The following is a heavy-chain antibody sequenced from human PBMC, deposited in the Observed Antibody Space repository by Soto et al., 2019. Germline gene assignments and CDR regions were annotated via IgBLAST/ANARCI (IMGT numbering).Heavy chain of an antibody. J-gene: IGHJ4*02. CDR1: GYTFTSYG. CDR3: ARGYDSSDYYPVGPIGYFDY. Sequence: QVQLVQSGAEVKKPGASVKVSCKASGYTFTSYGISWVRQAPGQGLEWMGWISAYNGNTNYAQKLQGRVTMTTDTSTSTAYMEVRSLRSDDTAVYYCARGYDSSDYYPVGPIGYFDYWGQGTLVTVSS. V-gene: IGHV1-18*01. D-gene: IGHD3-22*01. CDR2: ISAYNGNT.